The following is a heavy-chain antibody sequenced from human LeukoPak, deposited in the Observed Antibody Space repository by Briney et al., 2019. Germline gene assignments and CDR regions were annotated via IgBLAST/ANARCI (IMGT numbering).Heavy chain of an antibody. D-gene: IGHD3-9*01. CDR3: ARYSRYFDWLSSHYAFDI. V-gene: IGHV4-59*01. CDR1: GGSISSYY. J-gene: IGHJ3*02. Sequence: SETLSLTCTVSGGSISSYYWSWIRQPPGKGLEWIGYIYYSGSTNYNPSLKSRVTISVDTSKNQFSLKLSSVTAADTAVYYCARYSRYFDWLSSHYAFDIWGQGTMVTVSS. CDR2: IYYSGST.